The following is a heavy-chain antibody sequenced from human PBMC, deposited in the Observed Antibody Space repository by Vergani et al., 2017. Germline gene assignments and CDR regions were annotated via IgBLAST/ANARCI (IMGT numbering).Heavy chain of an antibody. CDR3: ARGFGDYYSYMDV. D-gene: IGHD3-10*01. V-gene: IGHV1-3*01. CDR2: INAGNGNT. J-gene: IGHJ6*03. CDR1: GYTFTSYA. Sequence: QVQLVQSGAEVKKPGASVKVSCKASGYTFTSYAMHWVRQAPGQRLEWMGWINAGNGNTKYSQKFQGRVTITRDTSASTAYMELSSLRSEDTAVYYCARGFGDYYSYMDVWGKGTTVTVSS.